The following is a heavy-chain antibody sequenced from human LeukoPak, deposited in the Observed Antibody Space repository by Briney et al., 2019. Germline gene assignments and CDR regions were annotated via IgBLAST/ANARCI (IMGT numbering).Heavy chain of an antibody. J-gene: IGHJ3*02. Sequence: GESLKISCQDSGHRFTNFWIGWVRQMPGKGLEYMGIIYLGDSDTRYSPSFQGQVTISVDKSIKTAYLQWSSLKASDTAMYYCARPLGPGAFNIWGQGTMVTVSS. V-gene: IGHV5-51*01. CDR2: IYLGDSDT. D-gene: IGHD3-3*02. CDR1: GHRFTNFW. CDR3: ARPLGPGAFNI.